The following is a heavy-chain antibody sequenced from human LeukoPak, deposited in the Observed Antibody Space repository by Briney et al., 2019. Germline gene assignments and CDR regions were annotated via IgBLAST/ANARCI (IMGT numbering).Heavy chain of an antibody. J-gene: IGHJ5*02. CDR2: IFYSGTT. D-gene: IGHD4-17*01. CDR1: GGSIRSPSFF. CDR3: ARAKMTTVTYSWFDP. V-gene: IGHV4-30-4*08. Sequence: AQTLSLTCTASGGSIRSPSFFWNWIRQRPGKGLEWIGYIFYSGTTYYNPSLKSRVTISVDTSKNQFSVKLSSVTAADTAVYYCARAKMTTVTYSWFDPWGQGTLVTVSS.